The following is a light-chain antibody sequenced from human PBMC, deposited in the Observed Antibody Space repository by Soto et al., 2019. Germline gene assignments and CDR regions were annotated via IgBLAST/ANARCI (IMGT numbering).Light chain of an antibody. J-gene: IGLJ1*01. Sequence: HSVLTQPASVSGSPGQSITISCTGTSSDVGGYNYVSWYQQHPGKAPKLMIYEVSNRPTGVSNRFSGSKSGNTASLTISGLQAEDEADYYCSSYTSSSTGDFGSGTKVTV. CDR2: EVS. CDR3: SSYTSSSTGD. CDR1: SSDVGGYNY. V-gene: IGLV2-14*01.